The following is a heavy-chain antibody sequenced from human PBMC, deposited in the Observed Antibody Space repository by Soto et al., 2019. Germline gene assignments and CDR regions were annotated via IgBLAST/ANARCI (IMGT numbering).Heavy chain of an antibody. CDR3: ARGQDSYDTSGYNDY. CDR2: MNPNSGNT. D-gene: IGHD3-22*01. J-gene: IGHJ4*02. Sequence: SAKVSFKSSSYTFISYDINWVRQATGQGLEWMGWMNPNSGNTGSAQKFQGRVTMTRDTSINTAYMELSSLGSEDTAVYYCARGQDSYDTSGYNDYWGQGTLVTVSS. V-gene: IGHV1-8*01. CDR1: SYTFISYD.